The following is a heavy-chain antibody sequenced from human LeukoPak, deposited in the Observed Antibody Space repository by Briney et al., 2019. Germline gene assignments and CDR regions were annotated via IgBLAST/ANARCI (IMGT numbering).Heavy chain of an antibody. D-gene: IGHD3-16*01. CDR2: IYHSGST. J-gene: IGHJ3*02. V-gene: IGHV4-38-2*02. CDR3: ARTRSYYDPVFAFDI. Sequence: SETLSLTCTVSGYSISSGYYWGWIRQPPGKGLEWIGSIYHSGSTYYNPSLKSRVTISVDTSKNQVSLQLSSVTAADTAVYFCARTRSYYDPVFAFDIWGQGTMVTVSS. CDR1: GYSISSGYY.